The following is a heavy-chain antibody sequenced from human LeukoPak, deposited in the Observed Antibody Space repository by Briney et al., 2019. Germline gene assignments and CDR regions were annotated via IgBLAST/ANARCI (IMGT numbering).Heavy chain of an antibody. CDR2: INHSGST. CDR1: GGSFSGYY. D-gene: IGHD3-22*01. J-gene: IGHJ5*02. V-gene: IGHV4-34*01. CDR3: ARGTPARRTMIVPNWFDP. Sequence: SETLSLTCAVYGGSFSGYYWSWIRQPPGKGLEWIGEINHSGSTNYNPSLKSRVTISVDTSKNQFSLKLSSVTAADTAVYYCARGTPARRTMIVPNWFDPWGQGTLVTVSS.